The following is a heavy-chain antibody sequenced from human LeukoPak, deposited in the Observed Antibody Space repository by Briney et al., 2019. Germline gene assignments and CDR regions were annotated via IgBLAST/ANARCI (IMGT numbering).Heavy chain of an antibody. CDR3: ARVSRDVDTAMVMGNWFDP. V-gene: IGHV4-39*07. CDR2: ISYSGST. J-gene: IGHJ5*02. CDR1: GGSISSNNHY. Sequence: SETLSLTCTVSGGSISSNNHYWGWIRQPPGQDLEWIVSISYSGSTYYNPSLKSRVTISVDTSKNQFSLKLSSVTAADTAVYYCARVSRDVDTAMVMGNWFDPWGQGTLVTVSS. D-gene: IGHD5-18*01.